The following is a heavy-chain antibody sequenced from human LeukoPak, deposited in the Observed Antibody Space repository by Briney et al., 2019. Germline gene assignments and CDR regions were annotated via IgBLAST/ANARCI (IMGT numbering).Heavy chain of an antibody. V-gene: IGHV1-18*01. D-gene: IGHD3-10*01. CDR2: ISAYNGNT. CDR1: GYTFTSYG. J-gene: IGHJ3*02. Sequence: GASVKVSCKASGYTFTSYGISWVRQAPGQGLEWMGWISAYNGNTNYAQKLQGRVTMTTDTSTSTAYMELRSLRSDDTAVYYCALPSRTDYYGSRDDAFDIWGQGTMVTVSS. CDR3: ALPSRTDYYGSRDDAFDI.